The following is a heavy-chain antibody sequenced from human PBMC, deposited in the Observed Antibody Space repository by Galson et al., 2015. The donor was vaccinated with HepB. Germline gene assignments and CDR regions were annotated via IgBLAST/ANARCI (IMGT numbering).Heavy chain of an antibody. J-gene: IGHJ4*02. CDR1: GFTFSSYS. CDR3: VRRDSGGWYDY. CDR2: INANEGST. V-gene: IGHV3-64D*06. Sequence: SLKLSCKASGFTFSSYSMHWVRQAPGKGLEYVSAINANEGSTYYADSVQGRFTISRDNSKNTPYLQMSSLRAEDTALYYCVRRDSGGWYDYWGQGTLVTVSS. D-gene: IGHD6-19*01.